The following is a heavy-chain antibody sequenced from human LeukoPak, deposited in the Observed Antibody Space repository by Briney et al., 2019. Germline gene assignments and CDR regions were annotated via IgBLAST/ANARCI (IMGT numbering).Heavy chain of an antibody. CDR1: GGSFSGYY. CDR2: INHSGST. CDR3: ARGDIPTRWFDP. D-gene: IGHD3-9*01. J-gene: IGHJ5*02. Sequence: SETLSLTCAVDGGSFSGYYWSWVRQPPGKGLEWNGEINHSGSTNYNPSLKSRVTISVDTSKNQYSLKLSSVTAAVTSVYYCARGDIPTRWFDPWGQGTLVTVSS. V-gene: IGHV4-34*01.